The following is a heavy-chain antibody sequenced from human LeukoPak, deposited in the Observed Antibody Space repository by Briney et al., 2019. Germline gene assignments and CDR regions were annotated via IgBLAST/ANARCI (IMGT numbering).Heavy chain of an antibody. J-gene: IGHJ4*02. V-gene: IGHV3-48*03. CDR1: GFTFSSYE. D-gene: IGHD3-10*01. CDR2: ISSSGSTI. Sequence: GGSLRLSCAASGFTFSSYEMNWVRQAPGKGLEWVSYISSSGSTIYYADSVKGRFTISRDNAKNPLYLQMNSLRAEDTAVYYCARGRRVRGVYFDYWGQGTLVTVSS. CDR3: ARGRRVRGVYFDY.